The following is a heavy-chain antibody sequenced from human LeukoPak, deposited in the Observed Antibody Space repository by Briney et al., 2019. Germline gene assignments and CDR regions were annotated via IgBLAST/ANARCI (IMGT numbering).Heavy chain of an antibody. Sequence: GGSLRLSCVASGFTVSSNYMSWVRQAPGKGLEWVSLIYSGGSTYYADSVKGRFTISRDSSKNTLYLQMNSLRAEDTAVYYCARAWRYGSGSYGDYWGQGTLVTVSS. CDR2: IYSGGST. D-gene: IGHD3-10*01. CDR3: ARAWRYGSGSYGDY. V-gene: IGHV3-66*01. J-gene: IGHJ4*02. CDR1: GFTVSSNY.